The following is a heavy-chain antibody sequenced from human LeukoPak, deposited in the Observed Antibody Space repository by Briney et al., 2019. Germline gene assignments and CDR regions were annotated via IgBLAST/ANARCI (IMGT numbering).Heavy chain of an antibody. Sequence: SQTLSLTCAISGDSVSSNSAAWNWIRQSPSRGLEWLGRTYYRSKWYNDYAVSVKSRITINPDTSKNQFSLQLNSVTPEDTAVYYCARSQVEPAASRYYYYYMDVWGKGTTVTVSS. CDR3: ARSQVEPAASRYYYYYMDV. CDR1: GDSVSSNSAA. D-gene: IGHD2-2*01. J-gene: IGHJ6*03. V-gene: IGHV6-1*01. CDR2: TYYRSKWYN.